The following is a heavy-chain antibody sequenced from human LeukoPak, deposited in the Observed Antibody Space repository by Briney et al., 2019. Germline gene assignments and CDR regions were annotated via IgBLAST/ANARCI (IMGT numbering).Heavy chain of an antibody. V-gene: IGHV3-33*01. CDR2: IGHDGNYQ. J-gene: IGHJ4*02. CDR3: VSDLRVGSYGDY. CDR1: GFPFSNFG. D-gene: IGHD3-16*01. Sequence: QSGTSLRLSCAASGFPFSNFGMHWVRQAPGKALEWVAVIGHDGNYQYYADSVKGRFTSSRDNSKKILYLQMTSLRAEDTAVYYCVSDLRVGSYGDYWGQGTLVTVSS.